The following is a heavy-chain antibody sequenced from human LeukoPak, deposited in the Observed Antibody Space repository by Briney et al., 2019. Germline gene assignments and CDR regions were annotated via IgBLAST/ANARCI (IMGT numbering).Heavy chain of an antibody. J-gene: IGHJ4*02. CDR2: ISNYNGLT. D-gene: IGHD6-6*01. CDR3: ARGPYSSSFFDFDY. V-gene: IGHV1-18*01. Sequence: ASVKVSCKASGYTFTNDGVSWVRQAPGRGLEWVGWISNYNGLTHSAPRFQGRVTMTTDTSTSTACMELRSLRSDDTAVYYCARGPYSSSFFDFDYWGQGTLVTVSS. CDR1: GYTFTNDG.